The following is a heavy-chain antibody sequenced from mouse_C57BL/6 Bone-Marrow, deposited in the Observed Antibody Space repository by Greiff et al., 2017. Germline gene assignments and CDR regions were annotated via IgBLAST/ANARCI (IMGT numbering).Heavy chain of an antibody. D-gene: IGHD4-1*01. Sequence: QVQLQQSGAELAKPGASVKLSCKASGYTFTSYWMHWVKQRPGQGLEWIGYINPSSGYTKYNQKFKDKATLTADKSSSTAYMQLSSLPEEDAAVYYCTESKLGRDYFDYGGKGTTLTVSS. CDR2: INPSSGYT. V-gene: IGHV1-7*01. CDR1: GYTFTSYW. CDR3: TESKLGRDYFDY. J-gene: IGHJ2*01.